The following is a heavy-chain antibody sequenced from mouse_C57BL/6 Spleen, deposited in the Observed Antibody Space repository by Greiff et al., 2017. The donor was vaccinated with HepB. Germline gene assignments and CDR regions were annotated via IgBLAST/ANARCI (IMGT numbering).Heavy chain of an antibody. CDR3: ARGSLDY. J-gene: IGHJ2*01. CDR2: ISNGGGST. CDR1: GFTFSDYY. Sequence: EVQRVESGGGLVQPGGSLKLSCAASGFTFSDYYMYWVRQTPEKRLEWVAYISNGGGSTYYPDTVKGRFTISRDNAKNTLYLQMSRLKSEDTAMYYCARGSLDYWGQGTTLTVSS. D-gene: IGHD1-1*01. V-gene: IGHV5-12*01.